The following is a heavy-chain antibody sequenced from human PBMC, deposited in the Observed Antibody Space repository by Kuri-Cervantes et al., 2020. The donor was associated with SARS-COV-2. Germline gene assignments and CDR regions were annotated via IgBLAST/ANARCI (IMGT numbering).Heavy chain of an antibody. D-gene: IGHD2-15*01. V-gene: IGHV3-7*03. CDR2: IKQDGSEK. Sequence: GESLKISCAASEFTVSSNYMSWVRQAPGKGLEWVANIKQDGSEKSYVDSVKGRFTISRDNAKNSLSLQLNSLRVEDTAVYYCARIKTGFCSGGSCYDFDYWGQGTLVTVSS. CDR3: ARIKTGFCSGGSCYDFDY. CDR1: EFTVSSNY. J-gene: IGHJ4*02.